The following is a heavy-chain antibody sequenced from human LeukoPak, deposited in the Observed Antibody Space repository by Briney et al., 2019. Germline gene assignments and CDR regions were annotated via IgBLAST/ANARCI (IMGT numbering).Heavy chain of an antibody. V-gene: IGHV1-18*01. CDR3: ARRLTMVRGVIRENNWFDP. Sequence: ASVKVSCKASGYTFTSYAINWVRQAPGQGLEWMGWINPNSGGTSYAQKLQGRVTMTTDTSTSTAYMELRSLGSDDTAVYYCARRLTMVRGVIRENNWFDPWGQGTLVTVSS. J-gene: IGHJ5*02. CDR2: INPNSGGT. D-gene: IGHD3-10*01. CDR1: GYTFTSYA.